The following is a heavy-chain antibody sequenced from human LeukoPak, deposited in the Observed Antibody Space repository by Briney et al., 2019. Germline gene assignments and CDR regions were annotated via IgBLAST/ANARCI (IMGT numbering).Heavy chain of an antibody. D-gene: IGHD2-2*01. CDR1: GFTVSSNY. V-gene: IGHV3-53*01. CDR3: ARGGVVVPAVRHYYYAMDV. Sequence: GGSLRLSCAASGFTVSSNYMSWVRQAPGEGLEWVSVIHSGGSTYYADCVKGRFTISRDSSKTTLYLQMNSLRAEDTAVYYCARGGVVVPAVRHYYYAMDVWGQGTPVTVSS. J-gene: IGHJ6*02. CDR2: IHSGGST.